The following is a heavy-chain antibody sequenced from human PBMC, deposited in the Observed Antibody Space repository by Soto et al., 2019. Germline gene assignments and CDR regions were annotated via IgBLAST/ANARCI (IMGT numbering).Heavy chain of an antibody. D-gene: IGHD2-2*01. CDR3: ASVAEDLTAIFAY. CDR1: GVTFTRYS. V-gene: IGHV3-21*06. Sequence: GSLRLSCAGSGVTFTRYSMNWVRQAPGKGLEWVSSISSTTNYIYYGDSMKGRFTISRDNAKNSLYLEMNSLRAEDTAVYYWASVAEDLTAIFAYWAQRT. CDR2: ISSTTNYI. J-gene: IGHJ4*02.